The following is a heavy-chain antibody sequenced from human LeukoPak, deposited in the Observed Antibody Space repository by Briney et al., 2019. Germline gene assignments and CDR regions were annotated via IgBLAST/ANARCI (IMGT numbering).Heavy chain of an antibody. CDR2: INHSGST. Sequence: SETLSLTCAVYGGSFSGYYWSWIRQPPGKGLEWIGEINHSGSTNYNPSLKSRVTISVDTSKNQFSLKLSSVTAADTAVYYCARSVDTDYLDYWGQGTLVTVSS. J-gene: IGHJ4*02. D-gene: IGHD5-18*01. V-gene: IGHV4-34*01. CDR1: GGSFSGYY. CDR3: ARSVDTDYLDY.